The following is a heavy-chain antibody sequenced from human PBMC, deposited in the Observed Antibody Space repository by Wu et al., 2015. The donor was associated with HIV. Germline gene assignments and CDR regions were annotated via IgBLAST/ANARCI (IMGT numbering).Heavy chain of an antibody. CDR1: GYSFTTHG. V-gene: IGHV1-18*01. Sequence: QAQLVQSGAEVEKDLGPSVKVSCKASGYSFTTHGISWVRQAPGQGLEWMGWISAYNGNTKYAQKVQGRVSMTTDTSTSTVYMELRSLTSDDTAIYYCARRNSSLVGTVYQYYSMDVWGQGTTVTVPS. J-gene: IGHJ6*02. CDR2: ISAYNGNT. CDR3: ARRNSSLVGTVYQYYSMDV. D-gene: IGHD6-13*01.